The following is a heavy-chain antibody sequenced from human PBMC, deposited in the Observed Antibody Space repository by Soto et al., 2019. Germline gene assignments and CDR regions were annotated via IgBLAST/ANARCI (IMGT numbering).Heavy chain of an antibody. J-gene: IGHJ6*02. CDR3: GISLGGSDGIDV. CDR2: VGTAGDT. CDR1: GFTFSRYD. D-gene: IGHD3-16*01. Sequence: GGSLRLSCAASGFTFSRYDMHWIRQATGKGLEWVSVVGTAGDTYYIDSVKGRFTISRENAKNSLYLQMNSLRVEDTAVYYCGISLGGSDGIDVWGQGTTVTVS. V-gene: IGHV3-13*01.